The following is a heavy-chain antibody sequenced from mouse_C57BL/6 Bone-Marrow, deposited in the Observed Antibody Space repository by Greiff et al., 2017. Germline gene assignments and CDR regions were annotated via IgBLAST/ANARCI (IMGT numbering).Heavy chain of an antibody. CDR1: GYAFSSYW. CDR3: ARYGIYYGSSYGAWFAY. Sequence: VQLQHSGAELVKPGASVKISCKASGYAFSSYWMNWVKQRPGKGLEWIGQIYPGDGDTNYNGKFKGKATLTADKSSSTAYMQLSSLTSEDSAVYFCARYGIYYGSSYGAWFAYWGQGTLVTVSA. D-gene: IGHD1-1*01. CDR2: IYPGDGDT. J-gene: IGHJ3*01. V-gene: IGHV1-80*01.